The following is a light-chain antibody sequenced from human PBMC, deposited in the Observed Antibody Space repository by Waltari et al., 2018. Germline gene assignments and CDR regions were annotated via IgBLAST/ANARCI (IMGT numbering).Light chain of an antibody. J-gene: IGKJ1*01. CDR2: WAS. CDR3: QQYYTTPRT. V-gene: IGKV4-1*01. Sequence: DIVMTQSPDSLAVSLGERATIHCKSSQSVLYSTNNKNYLAWFQQKPGQPPKMLIYWASTRESGVPDRFSGSGSGTDFTLTISSLQAEDAAVYYCQQYYTTPRTFGQGTKVEIK. CDR1: QSVLYSTNNKNY.